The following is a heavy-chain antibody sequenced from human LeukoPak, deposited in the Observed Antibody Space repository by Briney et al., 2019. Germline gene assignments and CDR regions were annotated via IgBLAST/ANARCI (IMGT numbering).Heavy chain of an antibody. D-gene: IGHD3-22*01. CDR1: GGTFSSYA. CDR3: ARDGYYYDSSG. V-gene: IGHV1-69*05. CDR2: IIPIFGTA. Sequence: GASVKVSCKASGGTFSSYAISWVRQAPGQGLEGMGRIIPIFGTANYAQKFQGRVTITTDESTSTAYMELSSLRSEDTAVYYCARDGYYYDSSGWGQGTLVTVSS. J-gene: IGHJ4*02.